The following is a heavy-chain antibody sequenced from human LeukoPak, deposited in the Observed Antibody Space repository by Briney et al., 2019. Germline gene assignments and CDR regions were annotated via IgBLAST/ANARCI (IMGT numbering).Heavy chain of an antibody. V-gene: IGHV3-7*01. CDR2: IKQDGSEK. CDR3: ARDDCSSISCYHNWFDP. Sequence: GGSLRLSCAASGFTFSSYWMSWVRQAPGKGLEWVANIKQDGSEKYYVDSVKGRFTISRDNAKNSLYLQMNRLRAEDTAVYYCARDDCSSISCYHNWFDPWGQGTLVTVSS. CDR1: GFTFSSYW. J-gene: IGHJ5*02. D-gene: IGHD2-2*01.